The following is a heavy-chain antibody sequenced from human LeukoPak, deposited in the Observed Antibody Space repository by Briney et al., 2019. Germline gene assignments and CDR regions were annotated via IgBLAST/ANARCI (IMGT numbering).Heavy chain of an antibody. CDR2: IYYSGST. J-gene: IGHJ4*02. CDR3: ARQHSSGWCVFDY. V-gene: IGHV4-59*08. D-gene: IGHD6-19*01. Sequence: PSETLSLTCTVSDGSISSYYWNWIRQPPGRGLEWIGYIYYSGSTNYNPSLKSRVTISVDTSKNQFSLKLSSVTAADTAVYYCARQHSSGWCVFDYWGQGTLVTVSS. CDR1: DGSISSYY.